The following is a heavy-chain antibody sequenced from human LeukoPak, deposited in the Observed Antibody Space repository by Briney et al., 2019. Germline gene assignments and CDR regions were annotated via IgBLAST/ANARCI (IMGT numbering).Heavy chain of an antibody. CDR2: VYYTGTT. Sequence: SETLSLTCALSGGSIKNYYWSWIRQPLGKGLEWIGYVYYTGTTSYNPSLKSRVTISVETSKNQFSLRLSSVTAADTAVYYCARHSTTVSRFDYWGQGTLVTVSS. V-gene: IGHV4-59*08. CDR1: GGSIKNYY. J-gene: IGHJ4*02. CDR3: ARHSTTVSRFDY. D-gene: IGHD1-1*01.